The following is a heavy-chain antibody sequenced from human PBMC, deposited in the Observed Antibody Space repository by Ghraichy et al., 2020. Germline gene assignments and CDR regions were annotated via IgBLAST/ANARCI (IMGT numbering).Heavy chain of an antibody. D-gene: IGHD3-10*01. CDR3: AGQFGELFLDTNQFDY. V-gene: IGHV1-69*06. CDR1: GGTFSSYA. Sequence: SVKVSCKASGGTFSSYAISWVRQAPGQGLEWMGGIIPIFGTANYAQKFQGRVTITADKSTSTAYMELSSLRSEDTAVYYCAGQFGELFLDTNQFDYWGQGTLVTVSS. J-gene: IGHJ4*02. CDR2: IIPIFGTA.